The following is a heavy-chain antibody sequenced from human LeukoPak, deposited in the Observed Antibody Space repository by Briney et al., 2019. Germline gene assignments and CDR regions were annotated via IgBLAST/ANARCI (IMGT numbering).Heavy chain of an antibody. Sequence: GGSLRLSCAASGFTFSSYSMNWVRQAPGKGLEWVSYISSSSTIYYADSVKGRFTISRDNAKNSLYLQMNSLRAEDTAVYYCASGKVVVAATRDDYWGQGTLVTVSS. CDR3: ASGKVVVAATRDDY. J-gene: IGHJ4*02. D-gene: IGHD2-15*01. CDR1: GFTFSSYS. V-gene: IGHV3-48*04. CDR2: ISSSSTI.